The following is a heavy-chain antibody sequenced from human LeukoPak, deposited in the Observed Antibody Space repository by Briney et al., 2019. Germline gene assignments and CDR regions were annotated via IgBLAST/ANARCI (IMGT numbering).Heavy chain of an antibody. J-gene: IGHJ3*02. CDR2: FDPEDGET. CDR1: GYTLTELS. CDR3: ATEGSYYDFWSGHDAFDI. Sequence: ASVKVSCKVPGYTLTELSMHWVRQAPGKGLEWMGGFDPEDGETIYAQKFQGRVTMTEDTSTDTAYMELSSLRSEDTAVYYCATEGSYYDFWSGHDAFDIWGQGTMVTVSS. V-gene: IGHV1-24*01. D-gene: IGHD3-3*01.